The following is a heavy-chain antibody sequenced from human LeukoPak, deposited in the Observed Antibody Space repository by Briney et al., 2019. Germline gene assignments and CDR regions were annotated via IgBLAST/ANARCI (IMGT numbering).Heavy chain of an antibody. Sequence: ASVKVSCKASGYTFTGYYMHWVRQAPGQGLEWMGWINPNSGGTNYAQKFQGRVTMTRDTSISTAYMELSRLRSDDTAVCYCAREVPGSNQIFDYWGQGTLVTVSS. CDR3: AREVPGSNQIFDY. D-gene: IGHD4-11*01. CDR2: INPNSGGT. J-gene: IGHJ4*02. CDR1: GYTFTGYY. V-gene: IGHV1-2*02.